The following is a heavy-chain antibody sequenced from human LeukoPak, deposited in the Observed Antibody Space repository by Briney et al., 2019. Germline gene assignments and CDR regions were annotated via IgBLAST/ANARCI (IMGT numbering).Heavy chain of an antibody. CDR1: GFTFDDYA. CDR3: AKDMARGITIFYYGMDV. V-gene: IGHV3-9*01. CDR2: ISWNSGSI. Sequence: GRSLRLSCAASGFTFDDYARHWVRQAPGKGLEWVSGISWNSGSIGYADSVKGRFTISRDNAKNSLYLQMNSLRAEDTALYYCAKDMARGITIFYYGMDVWGQGTTVTVSS. D-gene: IGHD3-9*01. J-gene: IGHJ6*02.